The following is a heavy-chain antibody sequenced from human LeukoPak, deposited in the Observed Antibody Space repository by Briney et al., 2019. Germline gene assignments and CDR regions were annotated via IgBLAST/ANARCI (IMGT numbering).Heavy chain of an antibody. V-gene: IGHV1-69*13. Sequence: SVKVSCKASGGTFSSYAICWVRQAPGQGLEWMGGIIPIFGTANYAQKFQGRVTITADESTCTAYMELSSLRSEDTAVYYCARGPLDPYYYYYYMDVWGKGTTVTISS. CDR1: GGTFSSYA. J-gene: IGHJ6*03. CDR2: IIPIFGTA. CDR3: ARGPLDPYYYYYYMDV.